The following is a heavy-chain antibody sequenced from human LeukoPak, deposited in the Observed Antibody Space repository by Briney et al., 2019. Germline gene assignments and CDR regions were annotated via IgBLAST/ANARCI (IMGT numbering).Heavy chain of an antibody. D-gene: IGHD2-15*01. J-gene: IGHJ4*02. CDR3: AREDGYCSGGNCYSYFDS. V-gene: IGHV3-7*01. CDR2: IKKTGSET. CDR1: GFTFSSYA. Sequence: GGSLRLSCAASGFTFSSYAMSWVRQAPGKGLEWVAYIKKTGSETYYVDSVKGRFTITRDNTRNSLFLQMYSLRAEDTAVYFCAREDGYCSGGNCYSYFDSWGQGTLVTVSS.